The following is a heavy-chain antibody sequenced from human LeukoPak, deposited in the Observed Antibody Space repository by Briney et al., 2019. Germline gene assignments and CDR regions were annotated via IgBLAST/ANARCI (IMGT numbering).Heavy chain of an antibody. CDR3: ARVPRPMFGRLGYCMDI. Sequence: RGSLRLSCAASGFTFSGYAMYWVPQAPGKGLQCVSAISSNVRITFYANSVRGTFTISRDTSKNTLYLKMCSLRDEEMVLYYIARVPRPMFGRLGYCMDIWGKGTTVTVSS. J-gene: IGHJ6*03. V-gene: IGHV3-64*01. D-gene: IGHD3-3*01. CDR1: GFTFSGYA. CDR2: ISSNVRIT.